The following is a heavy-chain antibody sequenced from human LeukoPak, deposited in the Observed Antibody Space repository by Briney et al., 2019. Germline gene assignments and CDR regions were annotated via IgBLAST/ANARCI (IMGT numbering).Heavy chain of an antibody. CDR2: VYSDGTT. V-gene: IGHV3-66*02. Sequence: GGSLRLSCAASGFSVSSDYMNWVRQAPGKGLEWVSIVYSDGTTYYADSVKGRFSVSRDISKNTMNVQMNGLRPEDTAVYYCARVNYAGGFDYWGQGTLVTVSS. CDR3: ARVNYAGGFDY. CDR1: GFSVSSDY. J-gene: IGHJ4*02. D-gene: IGHD1-7*01.